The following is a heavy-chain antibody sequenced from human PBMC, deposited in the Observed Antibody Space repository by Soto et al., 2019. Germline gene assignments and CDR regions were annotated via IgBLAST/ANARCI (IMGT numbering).Heavy chain of an antibody. CDR3: ARVGEPISIHDHI. V-gene: IGHV1-69*13. Sequence: PEASVKVSCKASGGTFSSYAISWVRQAPGQGLEWMGGIIPIFGTANYAQKFQGRVTITADESTSTAYMELSSLRSEDTAVYYCARVGEPISIHDHIWGQGTLVTVSS. J-gene: IGHJ4*02. CDR2: IIPIFGTA. D-gene: IGHD1-26*01. CDR1: GGTFSSYA.